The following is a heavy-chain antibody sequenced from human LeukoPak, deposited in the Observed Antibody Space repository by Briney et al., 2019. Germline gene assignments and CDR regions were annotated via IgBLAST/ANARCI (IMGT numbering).Heavy chain of an antibody. D-gene: IGHD3-10*01. V-gene: IGHV1-18*01. CDR1: GYTFTSYG. Sequence: GASVKVSCKASGYTFTSYGISWVRQAPGQGLEWMGWISAYNGNTNYAQKLQGRVTMTTDTSTSTAYMELRSLRSDDTAVYYCARDRYSGERSPNDAFDIWGQGTMVTVSS. CDR3: ARDRYSGERSPNDAFDI. CDR2: ISAYNGNT. J-gene: IGHJ3*02.